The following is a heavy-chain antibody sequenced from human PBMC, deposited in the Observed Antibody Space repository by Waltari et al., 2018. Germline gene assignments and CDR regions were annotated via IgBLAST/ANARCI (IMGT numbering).Heavy chain of an antibody. D-gene: IGHD2-15*01. CDR2: IYTSGST. CDR3: ARAVGRMGWYFDL. CDR1: GGSISSGSYY. J-gene: IGHJ2*01. Sequence: QVQLQESGPGLVKPSQTLSLTCTVSGGSISSGSYYWSWIRQPAGKGLEWIGYIYTSGSTNYNPSLKSRVTISVDTSKNQFSLKLSSVTAADTAVYYCARAVGRMGWYFDLWGRGTLVTVSS. V-gene: IGHV4-61*09.